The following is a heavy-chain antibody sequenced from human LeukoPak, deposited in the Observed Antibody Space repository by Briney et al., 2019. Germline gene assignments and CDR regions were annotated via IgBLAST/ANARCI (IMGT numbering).Heavy chain of an antibody. CDR3: AKDWANFGAITSLDS. J-gene: IGHJ4*02. V-gene: IGHV3-33*06. D-gene: IGHD3-3*01. CDR1: GFTFSTYA. CDR2: IWYDGSNK. Sequence: HTGGSLRLSCAASGFTFSTYAMNWVRQAPGKGLEWVAVIWYDGSNKYYADSVKGRFTISRDNSKSTVFLQMNSLRAEDTAVYYCAKDWANFGAITSLDSWGQGALVSVSS.